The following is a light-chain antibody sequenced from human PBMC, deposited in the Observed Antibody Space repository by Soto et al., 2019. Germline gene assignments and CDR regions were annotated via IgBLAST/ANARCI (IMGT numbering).Light chain of an antibody. J-gene: IGKJ5*01. CDR2: DAS. Sequence: ETVLTQSPGSLSLSPGDRSTLXXRASQTVSNNYLAWYQQKPGQAPRVXIYDASNRATGIPARFSGSGSETDFTLTISSLEPEDFAVYYCQHRMNWPLTFGQGTRLEIK. CDR3: QHRMNWPLT. CDR1: QTVSNNY. V-gene: IGKV3-11*01.